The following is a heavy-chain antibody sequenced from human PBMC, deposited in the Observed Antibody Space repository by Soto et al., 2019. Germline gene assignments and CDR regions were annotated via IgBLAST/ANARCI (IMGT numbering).Heavy chain of an antibody. D-gene: IGHD3-16*02. V-gene: IGHV1-69*13. J-gene: IGHJ6*02. CDR1: GGTFSSYA. CDR3: AGGLSGVGYYYYYGMDV. Sequence: SVKVSCKASGGTFSSYAISWVRQAPGQGLEWMGGIIPIFGTANYAQKFQGRVTITADESTSTAYMELSSLRSEDTAVYYCAGGLSGVGYYYYYGMDVWGQGTTVTVSS. CDR2: IIPIFGTA.